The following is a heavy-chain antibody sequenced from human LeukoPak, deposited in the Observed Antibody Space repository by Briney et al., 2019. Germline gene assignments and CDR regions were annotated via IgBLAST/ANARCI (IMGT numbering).Heavy chain of an antibody. CDR2: ISWDSGGI. CDR1: GFTFDDYA. D-gene: IGHD6-13*01. V-gene: IGHV3-9*01. J-gene: IGHJ4*02. CDR3: AKSGSAAAGTLDC. Sequence: PGGSLRLSCAASGFTFDDYAMHWVRQVPGKGLEWVSGISWDSGGIGYADSVKGRFTISRDNAKNSLYLQMNSLRVEDTALYYCAKSGSAAAGTLDCWGQGTLVTVSS.